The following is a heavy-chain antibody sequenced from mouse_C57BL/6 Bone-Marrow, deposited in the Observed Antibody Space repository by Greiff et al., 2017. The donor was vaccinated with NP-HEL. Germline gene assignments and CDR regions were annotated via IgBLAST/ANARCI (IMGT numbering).Heavy chain of an antibody. V-gene: IGHV1-18*01. J-gene: IGHJ1*03. D-gene: IGHD1-1*01. CDR1: GYTFTDYN. Sequence: EVQLQQSGPELVKPGASVKIPCKASGYTFTDYNMDWVKQSHGKSLEWIGDINPNNGGTIYNQKFKGKATLTVDKSSSTAYMELRSLTSEDTAVYYCARGSFTTVVATGGYFDVWGTGTTVTVSS. CDR2: INPNNGGT. CDR3: ARGSFTTVVATGGYFDV.